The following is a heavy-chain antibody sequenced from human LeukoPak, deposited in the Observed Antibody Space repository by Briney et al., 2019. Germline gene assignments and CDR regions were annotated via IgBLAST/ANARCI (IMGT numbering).Heavy chain of an antibody. CDR3: AREGYGGKSNY. V-gene: IGHV4-34*01. CDR2: INHSGST. D-gene: IGHD4-23*01. J-gene: IGHJ4*02. Sequence: SETLSLTCAVYGGSFSGYYWSWIRQPPGKGLEWIGEINHSGSTNYNPSLKSRVTISVDTSKNQFSLKLSSVTAANTAVYYCAREGYGGKSNYWGQGTLVTVSS. CDR1: GGSFSGYY.